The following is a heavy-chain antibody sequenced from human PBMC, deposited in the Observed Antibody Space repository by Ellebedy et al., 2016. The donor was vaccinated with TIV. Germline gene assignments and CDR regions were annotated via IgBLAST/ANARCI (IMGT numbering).Heavy chain of an antibody. J-gene: IGHJ4*02. CDR1: GGSISDSF. Sequence: SETLSLTCTVSGGSISDSFWSWIRQSPGKGLEWIGYIYYSGSTNYNPSLKSRVTISLDPSKTQFSLKLSSVTAADTAIYFCARTRGYSYGTVFDSWGQGTLVTVSS. CDR2: IYYSGST. D-gene: IGHD5-18*01. CDR3: ARTRGYSYGTVFDS. V-gene: IGHV4-59*01.